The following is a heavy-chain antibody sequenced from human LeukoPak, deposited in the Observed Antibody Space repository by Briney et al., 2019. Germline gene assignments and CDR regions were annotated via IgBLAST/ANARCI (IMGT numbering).Heavy chain of an antibody. J-gene: IGHJ4*02. CDR3: ARVGRGYCTNGVCYYFDY. Sequence: GSSVKVSCKASGGTFSSYAISWVRQAPGQGLEWMGGIIPIFGTANYAQKFQGRVTITTDESTSTAYMELSSLRSEDTAVYHCARVGRGYCTNGVCYYFDYWGQGTLVTVSS. V-gene: IGHV1-69*05. CDR2: IIPIFGTA. CDR1: GGTFSSYA. D-gene: IGHD2-8*01.